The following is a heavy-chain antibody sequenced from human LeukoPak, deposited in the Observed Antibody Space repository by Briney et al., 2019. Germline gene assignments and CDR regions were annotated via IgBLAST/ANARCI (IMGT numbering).Heavy chain of an antibody. CDR1: GGSFSGYY. D-gene: IGHD4-17*01. Sequence: KPSETLSLTCAVYGGSFSGYYWSWIRQPPGKGLEWIGEINHSGSTYYNPSLKSRVTISVDTSKNQFSLKLSSVTAADTAVYYCARGFSATTVTTRGDAFDIWGQGTMVTVSS. J-gene: IGHJ3*02. CDR3: ARGFSATTVTTRGDAFDI. CDR2: INHSGST. V-gene: IGHV4-34*01.